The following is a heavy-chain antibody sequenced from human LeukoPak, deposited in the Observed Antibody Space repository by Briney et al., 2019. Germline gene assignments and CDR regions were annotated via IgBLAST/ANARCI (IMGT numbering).Heavy chain of an antibody. CDR1: GYSISSGYY. D-gene: IGHD5-18*01. V-gene: IGHV4-38-2*02. J-gene: IGHJ4*02. Sequence: SETLSLTCTVSGYSISSGYYWGWIRQPPGKGLEWIGSIYHSGSTYYNPSLKSRVTLSVDTSKNQFSLKLSSVTAADTAVYYCARAYVDAAMPRAYYFDYWGQGTLVTVSS. CDR3: ARAYVDAAMPRAYYFDY. CDR2: IYHSGST.